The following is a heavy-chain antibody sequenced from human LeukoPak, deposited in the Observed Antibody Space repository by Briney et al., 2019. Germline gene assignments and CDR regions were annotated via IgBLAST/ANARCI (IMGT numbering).Heavy chain of an antibody. CDR3: ARVRGYCSSTSCYPLDY. Sequence: GGSLRLSCAASGFTFSSYWMSWVRQAPGKGLEWVANIKQDGSEKYYVDSVKGRFTISRDNAKNSLYLQMNSLRAEDTAVYYCARVRGYCSSTSCYPLDYWGQGTLVTVSS. D-gene: IGHD2-2*01. CDR1: GFTFSSYW. V-gene: IGHV3-7*01. CDR2: IKQDGSEK. J-gene: IGHJ4*02.